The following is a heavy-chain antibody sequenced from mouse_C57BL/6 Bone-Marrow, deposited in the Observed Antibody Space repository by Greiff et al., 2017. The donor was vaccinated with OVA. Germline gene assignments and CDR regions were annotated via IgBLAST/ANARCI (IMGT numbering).Heavy chain of an antibody. CDR1: GYTFTDYE. J-gene: IGHJ4*01. D-gene: IGHD2-4*01. V-gene: IGHV1-15*01. CDR3: TRYDYDGDYAMDY. Sequence: QVQLQQSGAELVRPGASVTLSCKASGYTFTDYEMHWVKQTPVHGLEWIGAIDPETGGTAYNQKFKGKAILTADNSSSTAYMELRRLTSEDSAVYYCTRYDYDGDYAMDYWGQGTSVTVSS. CDR2: IDPETGGT.